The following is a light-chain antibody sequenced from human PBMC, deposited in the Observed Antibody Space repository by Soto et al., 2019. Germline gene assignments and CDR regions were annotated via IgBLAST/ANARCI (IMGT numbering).Light chain of an antibody. J-gene: IGLJ2*01. CDR1: SSDVGGYNY. CDR2: DVS. CDR3: TSYTSSSTRV. Sequence: QSALTQPASVSGSPGQSITISCTGTSSDVGGYNYVSWYQQHPGKAPKLMIYDVSNRPSGVSNRFSGSKSGNTASLTISGLQAEDEADYYSTSYTSSSTRVFGGGTK. V-gene: IGLV2-14*01.